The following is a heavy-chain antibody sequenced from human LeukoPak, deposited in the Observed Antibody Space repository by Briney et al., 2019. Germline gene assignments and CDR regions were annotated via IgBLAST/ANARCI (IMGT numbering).Heavy chain of an antibody. V-gene: IGHV3-23*01. CDR1: GFTFSSYA. D-gene: IGHD2-2*01. CDR3: AKAVVVVPAATPFDY. Sequence: GGSLRLSCAASGFTFSSYAMSWVRQAPGRGLEWVSSISGSVGSTYYADSVKGRFTISRDNSKNTLYLQMNSLRAEDTAVYYCAKAVVVVPAATPFDYWGQGTLVTVSS. J-gene: IGHJ4*02. CDR2: ISGSVGST.